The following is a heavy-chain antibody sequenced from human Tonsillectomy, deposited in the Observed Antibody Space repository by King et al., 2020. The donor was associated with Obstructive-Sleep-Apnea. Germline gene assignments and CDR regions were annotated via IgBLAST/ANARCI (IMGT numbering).Heavy chain of an antibody. V-gene: IGHV4-59*08. CDR2: IYYSGGT. D-gene: IGHD4-23*01. J-gene: IGHJ6*02. CDR3: ASSGGGNSYYYYGMDV. CDR1: GGSINSYY. Sequence: VQLQESGPGLVKPSETLSLTCTVSGGSINSYYWSWIRQPPGKGLEWIGDIYYSGGTNYNPSLKSRVTISVDTSENQFSLKLSSVTAADTAVYYCASSGGGNSYYYYGMDVWGQGTTVTVSS.